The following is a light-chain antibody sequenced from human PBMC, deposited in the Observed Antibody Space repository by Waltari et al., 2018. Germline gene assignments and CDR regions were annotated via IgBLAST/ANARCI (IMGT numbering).Light chain of an antibody. Sequence: QSILTQPPSVSGAPGQTVTISCPGSSSNIGAGNDVHWYQQLPGAAPKLIIYGNNNRPSGVPDRFSGSKSGTSASLDITGLQTEDEADYYCQSYDSSLSDSGVFGGGTKVTVL. CDR3: QSYDSSLSDSGV. J-gene: IGLJ3*02. CDR1: SSNIGAGND. V-gene: IGLV1-40*01. CDR2: GNN.